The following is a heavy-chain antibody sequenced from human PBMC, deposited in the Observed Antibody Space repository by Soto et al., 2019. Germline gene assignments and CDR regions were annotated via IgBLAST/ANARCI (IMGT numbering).Heavy chain of an antibody. CDR3: AKYGYCSGGSCYSD. CDR2: ISGSGGST. J-gene: IGHJ4*01. V-gene: IGHV3-23*01. CDR1: GFTFSSYA. Sequence: EVQLLESGGGLVQPGGSLRLSCAASGFTFSSYAMSWVRQAPGKGLEWVSAISGSGGSTYYADSVKGRFTISRDNSKHTLYLQMNILGAEDTAVYYCAKYGYCSGGSCYSDWGHGTLVTVSS. D-gene: IGHD2-15*01.